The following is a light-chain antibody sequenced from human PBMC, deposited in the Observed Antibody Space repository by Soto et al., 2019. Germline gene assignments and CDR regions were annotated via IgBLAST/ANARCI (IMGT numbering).Light chain of an antibody. Sequence: EIVLTQSPATLSLSPGERATLSCRASQSVSSYLAWYQQKPGQAPRLLIYDASNRATGIPARFSGSGSGTDIPLTISSLEPEDFAVYYCQQRSNWPLMYTFGQGTKLEIK. CDR2: DAS. CDR3: QQRSNWPLMYT. V-gene: IGKV3-11*01. CDR1: QSVSSY. J-gene: IGKJ2*01.